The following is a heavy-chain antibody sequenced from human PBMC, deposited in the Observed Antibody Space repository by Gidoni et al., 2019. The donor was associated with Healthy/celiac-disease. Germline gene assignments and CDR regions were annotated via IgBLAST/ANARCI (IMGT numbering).Heavy chain of an antibody. V-gene: IGHV4-4*02. CDR2: IYHSGST. D-gene: IGHD3-16*02. CDR1: GGSISSSNW. J-gene: IGHJ4*02. CDR3: ARVGGMITFGGVIVSTPIYFDY. Sequence: QVQLQESGPGLVKPSGTLSLTCAVPGGSISSSNWWSWVRQPPGKGLEWIGEIYHSGSTNYNPSLKSRVTISVDKSKNQFSLKLSSVTAADTAVYYCARVGGMITFGGVIVSTPIYFDYWGQGTLVTVSS.